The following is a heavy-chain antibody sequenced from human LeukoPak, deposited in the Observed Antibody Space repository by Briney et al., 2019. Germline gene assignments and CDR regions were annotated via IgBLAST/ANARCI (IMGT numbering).Heavy chain of an antibody. V-gene: IGHV3-21*01. Sequence: GGSLRLSCGASGFTFNTYSMNWVRQAPGEGLEWVSSISSSSSYIYYADSVRGRFTISRDNAKNSLYLQMNSLRAEDTAVYYCARGSLYYDFWSGPDYWGQGTLVTASS. D-gene: IGHD3-3*01. J-gene: IGHJ4*02. CDR3: ARGSLYYDFWSGPDY. CDR1: GFTFNTYS. CDR2: ISSSSSYI.